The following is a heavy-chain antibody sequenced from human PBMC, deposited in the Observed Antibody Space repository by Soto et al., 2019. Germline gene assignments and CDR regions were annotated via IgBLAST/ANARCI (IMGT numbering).Heavy chain of an antibody. Sequence: PSETLSLTCIVSGGPIGRYHWSWIRQPPGKGLEWIGYTYYSGSTNYNPSLKSRVTISVDTSKNQFSLKLTSMTAADTAVYYCARGPTNHFNWLQVGGDYYYYGMDVWGQGTTVTVSS. V-gene: IGHV4-59*01. D-gene: IGHD3-9*01. CDR3: ARGPTNHFNWLQVGGDYYYYGMDV. CDR2: TYYSGST. CDR1: GGPIGRYH. J-gene: IGHJ6*02.